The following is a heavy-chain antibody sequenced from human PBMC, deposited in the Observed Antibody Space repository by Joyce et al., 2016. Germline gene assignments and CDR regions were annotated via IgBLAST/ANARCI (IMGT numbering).Heavy chain of an antibody. CDR3: AKTHSSGLNFDY. V-gene: IGHV1-8*02. Sequence: QVQLVQSVAEVKKPGASVKVSCKASGYTFTSYDINWVRQATGQGLEWMGGMNPNSGNAGNARKFQGRVTMTWNTSISTAYMELSSLRSEDTAVYYCAKTHSSGLNFDYWGQGTLVTVSS. D-gene: IGHD6-19*01. CDR2: MNPNSGNA. J-gene: IGHJ4*02. CDR1: GYTFTSYD.